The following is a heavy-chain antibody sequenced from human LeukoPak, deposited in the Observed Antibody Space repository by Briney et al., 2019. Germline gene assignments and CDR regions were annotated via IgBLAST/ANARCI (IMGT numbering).Heavy chain of an antibody. CDR3: AKVPSFDCSSTSCSY. V-gene: IGHV3-21*04. D-gene: IGHD2-2*01. Sequence: GGSLRLSCAASGFTVSSNYMSWVRQAPGKGLEWVSSISSSSSYIYYADSVKGRFTISRDNAKNSLYLQMNSLRAEDTAVYYCAKVPSFDCSSTSCSYWGQGTLVTVSS. J-gene: IGHJ4*02. CDR1: GFTVSSNY. CDR2: ISSSSSYI.